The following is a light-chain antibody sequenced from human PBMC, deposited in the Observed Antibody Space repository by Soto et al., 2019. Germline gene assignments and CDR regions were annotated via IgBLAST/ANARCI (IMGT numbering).Light chain of an antibody. V-gene: IGKV3-20*01. CDR1: QSVGHIF. J-gene: IGKJ4*01. Sequence: ILLTQSPDTLSLSPGDRATLSCRAGQSVGHIFLAWLQQKPGQAPRPLIFHAYRRATGIPDRFSGSGSGTNFALTISRLEPEDFALYYCQQFSSSPLTFGGGTKVDI. CDR2: HAY. CDR3: QQFSSSPLT.